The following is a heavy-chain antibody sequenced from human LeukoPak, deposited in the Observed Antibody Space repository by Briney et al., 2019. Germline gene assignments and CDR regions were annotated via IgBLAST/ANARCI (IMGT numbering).Heavy chain of an antibody. V-gene: IGHV4-4*07. Sequence: SETLSLTCTVSGGSISSYYWSWIRQPPGKELEWIGRIHPIGKTNYNPSLRSRVIMSEDRSKNQFSLKLTSVTAADTAVYYCARAVSAHSDTMYYFDNWGQGTLVTVSS. D-gene: IGHD2-21*02. J-gene: IGHJ4*02. CDR2: IHPIGKT. CDR3: ARAVSAHSDTMYYFDN. CDR1: GGSISSYY.